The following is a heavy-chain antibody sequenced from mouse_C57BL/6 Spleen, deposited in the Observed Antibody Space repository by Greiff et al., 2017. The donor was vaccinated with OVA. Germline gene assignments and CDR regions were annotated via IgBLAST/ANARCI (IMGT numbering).Heavy chain of an antibody. J-gene: IGHJ2*01. CDR3: ARYWGDY. Sequence: QVQLQQPGAELVKPGASVKLSCKASGYTFTSYWMQWVKQRPGQGLEWIGEIDPSDSYTNYNQKFKGEATLTVDTSSSTAYMQLSSLTSEDSAVYYCARYWGDYWGQGTTLTVSS. V-gene: IGHV1-50*01. CDR1: GYTFTSYW. D-gene: IGHD4-1*01. CDR2: IDPSDSYT.